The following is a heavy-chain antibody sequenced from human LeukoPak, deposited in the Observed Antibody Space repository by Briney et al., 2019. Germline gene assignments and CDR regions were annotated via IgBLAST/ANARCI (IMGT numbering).Heavy chain of an antibody. CDR3: AGDRGGYGYGRFDP. CDR2: ISYDGSNK. D-gene: IGHD5-18*01. V-gene: IGHV3-30-3*01. CDR1: GFTFSSYA. J-gene: IGHJ5*02. Sequence: GRSLRLSCAASGFTFSSYAMHWVRQAPGKGLEWVAVISYDGSNKCYADSVKGRFTISRDNSKNTLYLQMNSLRAEDTAVYYCAGDRGGYGYGRFDPWGQGTLVTVSS.